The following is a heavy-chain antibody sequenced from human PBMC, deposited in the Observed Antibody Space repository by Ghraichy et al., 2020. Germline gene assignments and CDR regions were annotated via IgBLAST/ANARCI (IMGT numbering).Heavy chain of an antibody. Sequence: GGSLRLSCAASGLTFSTYWMTWVRQAPGKGLEWVANVKEDGSDKYYVDSVKGRFTISRDNAKNSLYLQMNSLRAEDTAVYYCARGGEDYHDSSGYYGFWGQGTLVTVSS. D-gene: IGHD3-22*01. CDR2: VKEDGSDK. CDR3: ARGGEDYHDSSGYYGF. CDR1: GLTFSTYW. J-gene: IGHJ4*02. V-gene: IGHV3-7*01.